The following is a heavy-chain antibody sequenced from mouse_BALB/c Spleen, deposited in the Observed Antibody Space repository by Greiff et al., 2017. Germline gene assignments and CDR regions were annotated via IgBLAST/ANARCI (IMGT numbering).Heavy chain of an antibody. CDR3: TRVTARATWFAY. CDR2: IYPGSGST. J-gene: IGHJ3*01. Sequence: LQQPGSELVRPGASVKLSCKASGYTFTSYWMHWVKQRPGHGLEWIGNIYPGSGSTNYDEKFKSKATLTGDTSSSTAYMQRSSLTSEDSAVYYCTRVTARATWFAYWGQGTLVTVSA. CDR1: GYTFTSYW. V-gene: IGHV1S22*01. D-gene: IGHD3-2*01.